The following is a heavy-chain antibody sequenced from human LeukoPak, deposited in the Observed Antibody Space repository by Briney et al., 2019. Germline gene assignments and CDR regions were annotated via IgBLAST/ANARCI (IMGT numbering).Heavy chain of an antibody. CDR1: GFTVSSNY. D-gene: IGHD4-17*01. J-gene: IGHJ3*02. CDR2: IRGSGGGT. Sequence: GGSLRLSCAASGFTVSSNYMSWVRQAPGKGLEWVSAIRGSGGGTFYADSVKGRFTISRDNSKNTLYLQMNGLRAEDTAAYYCARDPNGDYIGAFDMWGRGTLVTVSS. CDR3: ARDPNGDYIGAFDM. V-gene: IGHV3-53*01.